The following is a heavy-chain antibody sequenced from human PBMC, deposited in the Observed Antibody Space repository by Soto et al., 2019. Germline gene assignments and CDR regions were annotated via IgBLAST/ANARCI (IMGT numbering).Heavy chain of an antibody. Sequence: SETLSLTCSVSGGSISSYYWSWIRQPPGKGLEWIGYNYTGSTNSNLSLKSRVTISVDTSKNQFSLKLNSMTAADTAVYYCARHNYGSGSTYFDYWGQGTLVTVSS. CDR1: GGSISSYY. V-gene: IGHV4-59*08. CDR3: ARHNYGSGSTYFDY. CDR2: NYTGST. D-gene: IGHD3-10*01. J-gene: IGHJ4*02.